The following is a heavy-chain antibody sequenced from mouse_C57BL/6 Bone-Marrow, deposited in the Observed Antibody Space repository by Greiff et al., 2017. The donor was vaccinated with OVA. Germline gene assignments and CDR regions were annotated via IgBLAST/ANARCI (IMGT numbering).Heavy chain of an antibody. J-gene: IGHJ4*01. D-gene: IGHD1-1*01. CDR3: ATPYYYGSSPYYAMDY. V-gene: IGHV1-55*01. CDR2: IYPGSGST. Sequence: QVQLQQPGAELVKPGASVKMSCKASGYTFTSYWITWVKQRPGQGLEWIGDIYPGSGSTNYNEKFQSKATLTVDTSSSTAYMQLSSLTSEDSAVYYCATPYYYGSSPYYAMDYWGQGTSVTVSS. CDR1: GYTFTSYW.